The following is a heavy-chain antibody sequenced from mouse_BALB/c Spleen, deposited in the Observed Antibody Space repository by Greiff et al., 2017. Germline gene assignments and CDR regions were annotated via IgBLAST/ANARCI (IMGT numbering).Heavy chain of an antibody. CDR3: ARDDYRYSRFAY. V-gene: IGHV1-7*01. CDR1: GYTFTSYW. J-gene: IGHJ3*01. D-gene: IGHD2-14*01. Sequence: VKLMESGAELAKPGASVKMSCKASGYTFTSYWMHWVKQRPGQGLEWIGYINPSTGYTEYNQKFKDKATLTADKSSSTAYMQLSSLTSEDSAVYYCARDDYRYSRFAYWGQGTLVTVSA. CDR2: INPSTGYT.